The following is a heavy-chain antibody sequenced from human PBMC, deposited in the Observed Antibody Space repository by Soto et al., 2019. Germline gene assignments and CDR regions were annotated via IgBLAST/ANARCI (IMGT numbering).Heavy chain of an antibody. CDR2: IYYSGST. Sequence: SETLSLTCTVSGGSISSGGYYWSWIRQHPGKGLEWIGYIYYSGSTYYNPSLKSRVTISVDTSKNQFSLKPSSVTAADTAVYYCARVPLYGGNSNYWGQGTLVTVS. D-gene: IGHD4-17*01. CDR3: ARVPLYGGNSNY. V-gene: IGHV4-31*03. J-gene: IGHJ4*02. CDR1: GGSISSGGYY.